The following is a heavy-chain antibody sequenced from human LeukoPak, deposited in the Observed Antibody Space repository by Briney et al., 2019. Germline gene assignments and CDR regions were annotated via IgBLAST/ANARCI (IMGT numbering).Heavy chain of an antibody. D-gene: IGHD7-27*01. Sequence: GGTLRLSCAASGFTFSSYGLTWVRQAPGKGLEWVSTISGSGGSTYYADSVKGRFTISRDNSKNTLYLQMNSLRAEDTAVYYCAKQANWGWGSAFDIWGQGTMVTVSS. V-gene: IGHV3-23*01. CDR2: ISGSGGST. J-gene: IGHJ3*02. CDR1: GFTFSSYG. CDR3: AKQANWGWGSAFDI.